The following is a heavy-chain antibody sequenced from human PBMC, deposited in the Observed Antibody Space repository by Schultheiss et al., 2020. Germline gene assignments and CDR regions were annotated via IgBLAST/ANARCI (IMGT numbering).Heavy chain of an antibody. Sequence: GSLRLSCSVSGASISSKSYYWGWIRQPPGKGLEWIGSIYYGGSTYYNPSLKSRVTISVDTSKNQFSLKLMSVTAADTAVYYCARMGGYYDSSGLLYWGQGTLVTVSS. J-gene: IGHJ4*02. V-gene: IGHV4-39*01. CDR2: IYYGGST. D-gene: IGHD3-22*01. CDR3: ARMGGYYDSSGLLY. CDR1: GASISSKSYY.